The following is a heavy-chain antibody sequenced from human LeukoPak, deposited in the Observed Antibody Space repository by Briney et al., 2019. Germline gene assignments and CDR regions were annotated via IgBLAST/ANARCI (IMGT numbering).Heavy chain of an antibody. Sequence: GGSLSLSCAASGFTFSGYAMNWVRQAPGKGLKWVSSISGSGGSTYYTDSVKGRFTISRDNSKNTLYLQMHSLRAEDTAVYYCARGSVVTFDYWGQGTLVTVSS. J-gene: IGHJ4*02. CDR3: ARGSVVTFDY. V-gene: IGHV3-23*01. CDR2: ISGSGGST. CDR1: GFTFSGYA. D-gene: IGHD4-23*01.